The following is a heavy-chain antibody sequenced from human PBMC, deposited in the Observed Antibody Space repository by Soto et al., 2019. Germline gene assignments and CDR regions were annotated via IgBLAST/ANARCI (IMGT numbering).Heavy chain of an antibody. CDR1: GGSISSYY. CDR3: ARGYYDSSGYSNWFDP. CDR2: IYYSGST. J-gene: IGHJ5*02. D-gene: IGHD3-22*01. Sequence: SETLSLTCTVSGGSISSYYWSWIRQPPGKGLEWIGYIYYSGSTNYNPSLKSRVTISVDTSKNQFSLKLSSVTAADTAVYYCARGYYDSSGYSNWFDPWGQGTLVPSPQ. V-gene: IGHV4-59*01.